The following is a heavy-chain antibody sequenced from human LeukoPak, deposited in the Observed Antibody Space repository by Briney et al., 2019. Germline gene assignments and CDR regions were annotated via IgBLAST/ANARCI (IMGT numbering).Heavy chain of an antibody. CDR3: AREGGYGSRRYFDY. CDR1: GFTFSSYA. CDR2: ISYDGSNT. V-gene: IGHV3-30-3*01. Sequence: PGRSLRLSCAASGFTFSSYAMHWVRQAPGKGLEWVAVISYDGSNTYYADSVKGRFTISRDTSKHTLYLQMNSLRAEDTAVYYCAREGGYGSRRYFDYWGQGTLVTVSS. D-gene: IGHD3-10*01. J-gene: IGHJ4*02.